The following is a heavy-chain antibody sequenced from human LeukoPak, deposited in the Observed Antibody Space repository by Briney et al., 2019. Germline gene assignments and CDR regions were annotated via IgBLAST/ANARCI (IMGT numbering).Heavy chain of an antibody. D-gene: IGHD4-17*01. V-gene: IGHV3-48*04. CDR3: ARNGDYGLGFDY. CDR1: GFTFSSHG. CDR2: IIPSGHTT. J-gene: IGHJ4*02. Sequence: GGSLRLSCAASGFTFSSHGMNWVRQAPGKGLEWVSGIIPSGHTTYYADSVRGRFTISRDNAKNSLYLQMNSLRAEDTAVYYCARNGDYGLGFDYWGQGTLVTVSS.